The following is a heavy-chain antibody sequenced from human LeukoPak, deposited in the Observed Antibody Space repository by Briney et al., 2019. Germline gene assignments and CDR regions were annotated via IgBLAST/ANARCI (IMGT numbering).Heavy chain of an antibody. J-gene: IGHJ4*02. CDR3: ARGDLGYCSGGSCYLYYFDY. D-gene: IGHD2-15*01. Sequence: SETLSLTCTVSGGSISSYYWSWIRQPPGKGLEWIGEVNHSGSTNYNPSLKSRVTIPVDTSKNQFSLKLSSVTAADTAVYYCARGDLGYCSGGSCYLYYFDYWGQGTLVTVSS. V-gene: IGHV4-34*01. CDR2: VNHSGST. CDR1: GGSISSYY.